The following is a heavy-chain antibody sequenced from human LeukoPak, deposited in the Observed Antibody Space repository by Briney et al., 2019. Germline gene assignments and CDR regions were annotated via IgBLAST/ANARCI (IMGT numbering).Heavy chain of an antibody. J-gene: IGHJ4*02. V-gene: IGHV3-9*01. CDR3: AKGYYYDSSGYHYYFDY. D-gene: IGHD3-22*01. CDR1: GFTFDDYA. CDR2: ISWNSGSI. Sequence: PGGSLRLSCAASGFTFDDYAMHWVRQAPGKGLEWVSGISWNSGSIGYADSVKGRFTISRDNAKKSLYLQMNSLRAEDTALYYCAKGYYYDSSGYHYYFDYWGQGTLVTVSS.